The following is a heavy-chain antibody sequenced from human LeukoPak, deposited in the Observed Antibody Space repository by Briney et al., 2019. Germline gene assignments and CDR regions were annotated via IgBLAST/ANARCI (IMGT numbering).Heavy chain of an antibody. CDR1: GFTFSTYA. D-gene: IGHD5-12*01. CDR3: ARHDGLVAPFDY. CDR2: INHSGST. V-gene: IGHV4-34*01. J-gene: IGHJ4*02. Sequence: ASLRLSCAASGFTFSTYAMSWVRQPPGKGLEWIGEINHSGSTNYNPSLKSRVTISVDTSKNQFSLKLSSVTAADTAVYYCARHDGLVAPFDYWGQGTLVTVSS.